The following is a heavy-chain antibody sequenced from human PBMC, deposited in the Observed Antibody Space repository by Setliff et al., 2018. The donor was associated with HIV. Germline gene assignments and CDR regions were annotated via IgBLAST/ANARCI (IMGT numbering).Heavy chain of an antibody. J-gene: IGHJ2*01. CDR2: INHSGSS. CDR1: GGSLSDYY. Sequence: PSETLSLTCGVYGGSLSDYYWSWIRQPPGKGLEWIGEINHSGSSNYSPSLKSRVTISVDTSKNQLSLNVTSVTAADTAVYYCARGREVMTTAPYWYFDLWGRGTLVTVSS. D-gene: IGHD3-10*01. CDR3: ARGREVMTTAPYWYFDL. V-gene: IGHV4-34*01.